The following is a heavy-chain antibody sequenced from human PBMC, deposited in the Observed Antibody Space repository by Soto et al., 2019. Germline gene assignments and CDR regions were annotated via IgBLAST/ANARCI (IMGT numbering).Heavy chain of an antibody. Sequence: QVQLEQSGAEVKKPGSSVKVSCKASGGTFKNSAISWVRQAPGQGLEWMGGIMPIFRTPDYSQKFQGRVTITAEESTSTGYMELSGLRSDDTAIYYCARDKARLQLGGNYYYILDVWGQGTTVTVSS. D-gene: IGHD5-12*01. J-gene: IGHJ6*02. CDR1: GGTFKNSA. CDR2: IMPIFRTP. CDR3: ARDKARLQLGGNYYYILDV. V-gene: IGHV1-69*12.